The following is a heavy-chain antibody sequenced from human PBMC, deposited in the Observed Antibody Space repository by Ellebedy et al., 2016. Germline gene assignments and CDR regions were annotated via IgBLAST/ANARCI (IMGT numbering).Heavy chain of an antibody. J-gene: IGHJ3*01. CDR1: GGSISPYY. D-gene: IGHD3-10*01. Sequence: SETLSLXXTVSGGSISPYYWSWIRQPAGKGLEWIGHIWTSGSTTYNPSLKSRVIMSIDTSTNLFSLRLTSVTAADTAVYYCARAPMVRGLIYPFDLWGQGTMVTVSS. CDR3: ARAPMVRGLIYPFDL. CDR2: IWTSGST. V-gene: IGHV4-4*07.